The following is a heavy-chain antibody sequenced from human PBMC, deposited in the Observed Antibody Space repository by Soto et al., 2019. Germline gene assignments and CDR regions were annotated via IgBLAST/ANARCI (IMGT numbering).Heavy chain of an antibody. CDR1: GYTFTSYG. Sequence: ASVKVSCKASGYTFTSYGISWVRQAPGQGLEWMGWISAYNGNTNYAQKLQGRVTMTTDTSTSTAYMELRSLRSDDTAVYYCARDWFGELLPPAGGYYYYYGMDVWGQGTTVTVSS. CDR2: ISAYNGNT. D-gene: IGHD3-10*01. J-gene: IGHJ6*02. V-gene: IGHV1-18*01. CDR3: ARDWFGELLPPAGGYYYYYGMDV.